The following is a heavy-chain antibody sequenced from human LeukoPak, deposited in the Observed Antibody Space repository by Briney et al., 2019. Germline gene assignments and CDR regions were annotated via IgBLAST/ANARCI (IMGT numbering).Heavy chain of an antibody. J-gene: IGHJ4*02. V-gene: IGHV3-30*02. D-gene: IGHD3-22*01. CDR2: IRYDGSNK. CDR3: AKSFYDSSGYDLWKANEYYFDY. Sequence: GGSLRLSCAASGFTFSSYGMHWVRQAPGKGLEWVAFIRYDGSNKYYADSVKGRFTISRDNSKNTLYLQMNSLRAEDTAVYYCAKSFYDSSGYDLWKANEYYFDYWGQGTLVTVSS. CDR1: GFTFSSYG.